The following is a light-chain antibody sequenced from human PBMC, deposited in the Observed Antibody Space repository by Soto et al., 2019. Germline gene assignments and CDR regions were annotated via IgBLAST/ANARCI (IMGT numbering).Light chain of an antibody. Sequence: DIQMTQSPSSLSASAGDRVTITCRASQAISNYLAWYQQKPGKVPKLLIYATSSLQSGVPSRFSGSGSGTDFILTISGLQPEDGATYYCQTYNTVPWTFGQGTKVEI. CDR1: QAISNY. CDR2: ATS. CDR3: QTYNTVPWT. J-gene: IGKJ1*01. V-gene: IGKV1-27*01.